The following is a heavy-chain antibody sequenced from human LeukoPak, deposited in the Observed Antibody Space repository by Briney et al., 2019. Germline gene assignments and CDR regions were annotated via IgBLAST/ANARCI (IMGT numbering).Heavy chain of an antibody. D-gene: IGHD4-23*01. Sequence: PSETLSLTCTVSGGSISSSSHYWGWIRQPPGKGLEWIGYIYYSGSTNYNPSLKSRVTISVDTSKNQFSLKLSSVTAADTAVYYCARVGGYGGNPPSYYFDYWGQGTLVTVSS. V-gene: IGHV4-61*05. CDR2: IYYSGST. J-gene: IGHJ4*02. CDR3: ARVGGYGGNPPSYYFDY. CDR1: GGSISSSSHY.